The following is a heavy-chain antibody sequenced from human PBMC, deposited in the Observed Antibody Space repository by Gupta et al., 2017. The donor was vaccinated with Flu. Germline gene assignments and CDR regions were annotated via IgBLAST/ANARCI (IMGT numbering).Heavy chain of an antibody. D-gene: IGHD3-16*01. Sequence: MHWVRQAPGKGLEWVSLISFDGNDRFYADSVKGRFTISRDNSKKTLFLEMQNLRSDDTAVYYCATGPYSYGPKYGLDVWGQGTTVTVSS. V-gene: IGHV3-30*03. CDR3: ATGPYSYGPKYGLDV. CDR2: ISFDGNDR. J-gene: IGHJ6*02.